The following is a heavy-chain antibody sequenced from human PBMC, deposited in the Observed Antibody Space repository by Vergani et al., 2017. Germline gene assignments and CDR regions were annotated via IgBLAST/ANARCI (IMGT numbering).Heavy chain of an antibody. CDR1: GFTVSSNY. CDR3: ARDYMFGGYSYGY. Sequence: EVQLVESGGGLIQPGGSLRLSCAASGFTVSSNYMSWVRQAPGKGLEWVSVIYSGGSTSSADSVKGRFTISRDNSKNTLYLQMNSLRAEDTAVDYCARDYMFGGYSYGYWGQGTLVTVSS. CDR2: IYSGGST. J-gene: IGHJ4*02. D-gene: IGHD5-18*01. V-gene: IGHV3-53*01.